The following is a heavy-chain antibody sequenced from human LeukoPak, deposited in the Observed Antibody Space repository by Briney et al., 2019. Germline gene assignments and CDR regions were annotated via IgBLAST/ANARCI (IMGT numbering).Heavy chain of an antibody. Sequence: SETLSLTCTVSGGSITSYYWSWFRQPPGKGLELIGYINYSGGINYNPSLKSRLTISVDTSKNQFSLHLNSVTAADTAVYYCAGDKSGYAGFGYWGQGTLVTVSS. J-gene: IGHJ4*02. CDR2: INYSGGI. CDR3: AGDKSGYAGFGY. CDR1: GGSITSYY. V-gene: IGHV4-59*01. D-gene: IGHD5-12*01.